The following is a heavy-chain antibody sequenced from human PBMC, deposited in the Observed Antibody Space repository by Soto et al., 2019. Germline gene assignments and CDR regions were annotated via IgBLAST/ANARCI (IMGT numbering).Heavy chain of an antibody. CDR1: GYTFTSDG. D-gene: IGHD2-2*01. J-gene: IGHJ6*02. Sequence: GASVKVSCKASGYTFTSDGISWVRPAPGQGLECRGWISSYNGNTNYAQKLQGRVTMTTDTSTSTAYMELRSLRSDDTAVYYCAREYCSSTSCYRWLYGMDVWGQGTTVTVSS. CDR2: ISSYNGNT. CDR3: AREYCSSTSCYRWLYGMDV. V-gene: IGHV1-18*04.